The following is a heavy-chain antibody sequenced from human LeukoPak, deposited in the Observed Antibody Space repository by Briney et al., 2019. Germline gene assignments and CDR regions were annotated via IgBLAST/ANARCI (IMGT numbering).Heavy chain of an antibody. Sequence: ASVKVSCKASGYTFTSYDINWVRQATGQGLEWMGWMNPNSGNTGYAQKFQGRVTMTRNTSISTAYMELSSLRSEDTAVYYCARGGKWLRFPYYWGQGTLLTVSS. D-gene: IGHD5-12*01. CDR2: MNPNSGNT. V-gene: IGHV1-8*01. CDR3: ARGGKWLRFPYY. CDR1: GYTFTSYD. J-gene: IGHJ4*02.